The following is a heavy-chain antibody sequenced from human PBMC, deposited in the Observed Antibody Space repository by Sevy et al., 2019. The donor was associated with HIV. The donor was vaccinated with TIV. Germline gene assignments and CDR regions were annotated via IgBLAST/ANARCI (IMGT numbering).Heavy chain of an antibody. J-gene: IGHJ4*02. Sequence: GGSLRLSCAASGFTFSSYWMHWVRQAPGKGLVWVSRINSDGSSTSYADSVKGRFTISRDNAKNTLYQQMNSLRAEDTAVYYCARGYCSGGSSYSLAIIFDYWGQGTLVTVSS. D-gene: IGHD2-15*01. V-gene: IGHV3-74*01. CDR1: GFTFSSYW. CDR2: INSDGSST. CDR3: ARGYCSGGSSYSLAIIFDY.